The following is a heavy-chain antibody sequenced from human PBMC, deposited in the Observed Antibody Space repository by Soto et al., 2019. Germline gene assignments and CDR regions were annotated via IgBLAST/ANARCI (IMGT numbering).Heavy chain of an antibody. J-gene: IGHJ6*02. Sequence: QITLKESGPTLVKPTQTLTLTCTFSGFSLSTSGVGVGWIRQPPGKALEWLALIYWDDDKRYSPSLTSRLTIPKDTSKNQAVLTLTNMDPVDTATYYCAHVLVVVANYGMDVWGQGTTVTVSS. D-gene: IGHD2-15*01. CDR3: AHVLVVVANYGMDV. CDR2: IYWDDDK. V-gene: IGHV2-5*02. CDR1: GFSLSTSGVG.